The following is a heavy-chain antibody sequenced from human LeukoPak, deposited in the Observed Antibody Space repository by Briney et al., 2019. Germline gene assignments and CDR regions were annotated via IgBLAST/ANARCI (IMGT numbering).Heavy chain of an antibody. CDR1: GFTFSSYA. CDR2: IYSGGST. CDR3: ARERDRAMAFFDY. D-gene: IGHD5-18*01. Sequence: GGSLRLSCAASGFTFSSYAMSWVRQAPGKGLEWVSVIYSGGSTYYADSVKGRFTISRDNSKNTLYLQMNSLRAEDTAVYYCARERDRAMAFFDYWGQGTLVTVSS. J-gene: IGHJ4*02. V-gene: IGHV3-66*01.